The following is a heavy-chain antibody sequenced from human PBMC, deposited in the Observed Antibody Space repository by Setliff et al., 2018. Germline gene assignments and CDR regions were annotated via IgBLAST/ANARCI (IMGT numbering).Heavy chain of an antibody. CDR2: INPTGGST. V-gene: IGHV1-46*01. Sequence: ASVKVSCKASGYTFTSYYMHWVRQAPGQGLEWMGLINPTGGSTSYAQKFQGRVTMTRDTSTSTVFMELSSLRSEDTAVYYCARNRNDNYESSGYYYAGGYMDVWGKGTTVTVSS. CDR1: GYTFTSYY. CDR3: ARNRNDNYESSGYYYAGGYMDV. D-gene: IGHD3-22*01. J-gene: IGHJ6*03.